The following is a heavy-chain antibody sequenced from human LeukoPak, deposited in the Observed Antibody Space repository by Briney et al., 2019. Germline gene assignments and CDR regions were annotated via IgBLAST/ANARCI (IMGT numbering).Heavy chain of an antibody. Sequence: GGSLRLSCAASGFTVSSNYMGWVRQAPGKGLEWVSIIYSGDNTYYADSVKGRFTISRDNSKNTLHLQMNSLRADDTAVYYCARVLGWRLNWGQGTLVTVSS. CDR3: ARVLGWRLN. V-gene: IGHV3-53*01. D-gene: IGHD6-19*01. CDR2: IYSGDNT. J-gene: IGHJ4*02. CDR1: GFTVSSNY.